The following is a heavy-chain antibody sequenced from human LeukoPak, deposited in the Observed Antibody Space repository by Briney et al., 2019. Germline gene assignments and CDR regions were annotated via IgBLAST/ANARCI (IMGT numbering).Heavy chain of an antibody. V-gene: IGHV3-30*02. Sequence: GGSLRLSCAASGFTFSNYAMHWFRQAQGKGLEWVAFIRYDGSNKYYADSVKGRFTISRDNSKNTLYLQMNSLRAEDAAVYYCAKDTRGDYGWDFDYWGQGTPVTVSS. CDR1: GFTFSNYA. J-gene: IGHJ4*02. CDR3: AKDTRGDYGWDFDY. D-gene: IGHD3-10*01. CDR2: IRYDGSNK.